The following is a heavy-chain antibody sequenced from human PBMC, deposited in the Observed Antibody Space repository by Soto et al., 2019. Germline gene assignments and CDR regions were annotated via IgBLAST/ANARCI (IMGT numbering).Heavy chain of an antibody. Sequence: GASLRLSSAAPGFTFSNSWVNWFRQAPGPGLEWVGRIKSKTDGETTDYVAPVEGRFTISRDDSKNTLYLQMNSLKTEDTAVYYCTPDSSAYGNRYWGQGT. V-gene: IGHV3-15*07. CDR2: IKSKTDGETT. CDR3: TPDSSAYGNRY. J-gene: IGHJ4*02. CDR1: GFTFSNSW. D-gene: IGHD3-22*01.